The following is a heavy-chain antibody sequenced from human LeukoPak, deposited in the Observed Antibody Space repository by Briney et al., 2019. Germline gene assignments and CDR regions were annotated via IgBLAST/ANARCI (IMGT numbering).Heavy chain of an antibody. D-gene: IGHD5-24*01. CDR2: IYHSGST. J-gene: IGHJ4*02. V-gene: IGHV4-38-2*02. CDR1: GYSISSGYY. Sequence: SETLSLTCTVSGYSISSGYYWGWIRQPPGKGLEWIGSIYHSGSTYYNPSLKSRVTIYVDTSKNQFSLKLSSVTAADTAVYYCARGRRDGYNLEYFDKWGQGTLVTVSS. CDR3: ARGRRDGYNLEYFDK.